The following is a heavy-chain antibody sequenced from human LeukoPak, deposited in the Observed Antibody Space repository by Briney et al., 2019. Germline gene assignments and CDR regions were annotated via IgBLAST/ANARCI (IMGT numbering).Heavy chain of an antibody. Sequence: GGSLRLSCAASGFSFLSHSFHWVRQSPGKGLEWVAYIGTSSSTIYQAKSVKGRFSISRDNAKNSLFLQMDSLRVEDTAVYYCARDRGTFGVVDSWGQGTLDAVSS. V-gene: IGHV3-48*04. CDR1: GFSFLSHS. CDR2: IGTSSSTI. D-gene: IGHD3-3*01. J-gene: IGHJ4*02. CDR3: ARDRGTFGVVDS.